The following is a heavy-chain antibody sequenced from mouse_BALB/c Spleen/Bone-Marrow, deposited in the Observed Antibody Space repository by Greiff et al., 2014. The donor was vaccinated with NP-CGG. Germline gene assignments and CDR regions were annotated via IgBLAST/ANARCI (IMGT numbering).Heavy chain of an antibody. CDR3: ARGYYYGSSHYWYFDV. Sequence: EVQVEESGGGLVQPGGSRKLSCVASGFTFSSSGMHWVRQAPEKGLEWVAYISSGSSSTYYEDTLKGRFTISRDNPKNTLFLQMTSLRSEDTAMYYCARGYYYGSSHYWYFDVWGAGTTVTVSS. V-gene: IGHV5-17*02. CDR1: GFTFSSSG. J-gene: IGHJ1*01. D-gene: IGHD1-1*01. CDR2: ISSGSSST.